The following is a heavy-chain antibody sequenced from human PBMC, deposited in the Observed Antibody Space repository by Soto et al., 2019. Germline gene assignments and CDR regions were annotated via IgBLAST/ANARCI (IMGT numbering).Heavy chain of an antibody. J-gene: IGHJ4*02. CDR3: ARGWELPIDY. V-gene: IGHV1-2*02. CDR1: GYTLTELS. CDR2: INPNSGGT. Sequence: ASVKVSCKVSGYTLTELSMHWVRQAPGQGLEWMGWINPNSGGTNYAQKFQGRVTMTRDTSISTAYMELSRLRSDDTAVYYCARGWELPIDYWGQGTLVTVSS. D-gene: IGHD1-26*01.